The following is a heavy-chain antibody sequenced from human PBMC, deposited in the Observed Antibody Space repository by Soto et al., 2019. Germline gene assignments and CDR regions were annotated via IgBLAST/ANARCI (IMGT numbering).Heavy chain of an antibody. D-gene: IGHD2-2*01. CDR1: GFTFPNYW. J-gene: IGHJ3*01. CDR2: INSDGSST. V-gene: IGHV3-74*01. Sequence: GGSLRLSCAASGFTFPNYWMQWVRQAPWKGLVWVSRINSDGSSTSHADSVKGRFTISRDNAKNTLYLQMSSLRAEDTAVYYCARTQYLPDDVFDVWGRGTVVTVSS. CDR3: ARTQYLPDDVFDV.